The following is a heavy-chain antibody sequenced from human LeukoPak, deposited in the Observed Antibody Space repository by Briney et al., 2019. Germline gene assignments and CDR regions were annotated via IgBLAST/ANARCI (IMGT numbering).Heavy chain of an antibody. V-gene: IGHV3-74*01. Sequence: GGSLRLSCAASGFTFSSYWMHWVRQAPGKGPVWVSRINSDGSSTSYADSVKGRFTISRDNAKNTLYLQMNSLRDEDTAVYYCARARRYRSSWYHDYWGQGSLVTVSS. CDR2: INSDGSST. J-gene: IGHJ4*02. CDR3: ARARRYRSSWYHDY. D-gene: IGHD6-13*01. CDR1: GFTFSSYW.